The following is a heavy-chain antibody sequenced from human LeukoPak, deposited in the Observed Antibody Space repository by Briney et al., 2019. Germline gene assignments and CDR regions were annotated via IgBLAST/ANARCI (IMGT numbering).Heavy chain of an antibody. D-gene: IGHD4-17*01. CDR3: ARHELIPTTEFDY. Sequence: KPSETLSLTCTVSGGSISSNFWSCIRLPPGKGLEWIGFIHYSGSTNSNPSLKSRISMSVDTSKNQFSLKLSSVTAADTAVYFCARHELIPTTEFDYWGQGILVTVSS. CDR2: IHYSGST. V-gene: IGHV4-59*08. CDR1: GGSISSNF. J-gene: IGHJ4*02.